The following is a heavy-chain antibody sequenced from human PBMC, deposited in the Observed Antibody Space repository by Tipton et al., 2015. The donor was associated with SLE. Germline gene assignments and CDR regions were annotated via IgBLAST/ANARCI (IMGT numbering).Heavy chain of an antibody. CDR2: ISHSANT. CDR1: GYSISNDYY. J-gene: IGHJ1*01. V-gene: IGHV4-38-2*01. D-gene: IGHD5-12*01. Sequence: TLSLTCAVSGYSISNDYYWGWIRQPPEKGLEWIGSISHSANTYYNPSLKSRVTISIDTSNNQFSLRLSSVTAADTAVYYCAARYSGYLQYWGQGTLVTVSS. CDR3: AARYSGYLQY.